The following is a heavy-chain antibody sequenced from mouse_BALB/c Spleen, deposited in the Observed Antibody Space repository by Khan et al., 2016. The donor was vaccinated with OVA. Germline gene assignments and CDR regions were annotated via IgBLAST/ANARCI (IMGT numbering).Heavy chain of an antibody. CDR1: GFTFIDYG. CDR3: ARGGFAY. V-gene: IGHV5-15*02. J-gene: IGHJ3*01. CDR2: ISSVAYSI. Sequence: EVQLVEFGGGLVQPGGSRKLSCAATGFTFIDYGMAWVRQTPGKGPEWIAFISSVAYSIYYADTVTGRFTISRENAKNTLYLEMSSLRSDVTAMYYCARGGFAYWGQGTLVTVSA.